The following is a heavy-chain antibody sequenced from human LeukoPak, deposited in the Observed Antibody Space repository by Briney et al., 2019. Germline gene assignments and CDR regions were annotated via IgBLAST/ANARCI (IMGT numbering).Heavy chain of an antibody. D-gene: IGHD3-10*01. V-gene: IGHV4-38-2*02. CDR3: ARDSRFGEGDIDY. J-gene: IGHJ4*02. CDR1: GYSISSGYY. CDR2: IYHSGST. Sequence: PSETLSLTCAVSGYSISSGYYWGWIRQPPGKGLEWIGSIYHSGSTYYNPSLKSRVTISVDTSKNQFSLKLSSVTAADTAVYYCARDSRFGEGDIDYWGQGTLVTVSS.